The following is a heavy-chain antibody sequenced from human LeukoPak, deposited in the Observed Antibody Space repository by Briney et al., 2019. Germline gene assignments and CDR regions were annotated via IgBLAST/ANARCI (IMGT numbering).Heavy chain of an antibody. CDR3: ARGPSGSYHDY. Sequence: SETLSLTCTVSGGSISSSSYYWGWIRQPPGKGLGWIGSIYYSGSTYYNPSLKSRVTISVDTSKNQFSLKLSSVTAADTAVYYCARGPSGSYHDYWGQGTLVTVSS. CDR2: IYYSGST. V-gene: IGHV4-39*07. J-gene: IGHJ4*02. D-gene: IGHD1-26*01. CDR1: GGSISSSSYY.